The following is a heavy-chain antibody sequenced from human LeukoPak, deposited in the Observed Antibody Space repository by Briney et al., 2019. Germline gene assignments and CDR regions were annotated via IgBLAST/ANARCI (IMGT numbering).Heavy chain of an antibody. Sequence: GGSLRLSCAASGFTFSSYGMHWVRQAPGKGLEWVAFIRYDGSNKYYADSVKGRFTISRDNSKNTLYLQMNSLRAEDTAVYYCAKDAAGGFGEPQIDYWGQGTLVTVSS. V-gene: IGHV3-30*02. CDR3: AKDAAGGFGEPQIDY. D-gene: IGHD3-10*01. CDR2: IRYDGSNK. J-gene: IGHJ4*02. CDR1: GFTFSSYG.